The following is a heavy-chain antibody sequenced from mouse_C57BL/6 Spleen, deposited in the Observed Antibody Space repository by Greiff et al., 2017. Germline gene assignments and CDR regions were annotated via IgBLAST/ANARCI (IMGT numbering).Heavy chain of an antibody. J-gene: IGHJ2*01. Sequence: DVQLVESEGGLVQPGSSMKLSCTASGFTFSDYYMAWVRQVPEKGLEWVANINYDGSSTYYLDSLKSRFIISRDNAKNILYLQMSSLKSEDTATYYCARDEVGGGDYFDYWGQGTTLTVSS. CDR1: GFTFSDYY. CDR3: ARDEVGGGDYFDY. CDR2: INYDGSST. D-gene: IGHD1-1*02. V-gene: IGHV5-16*01.